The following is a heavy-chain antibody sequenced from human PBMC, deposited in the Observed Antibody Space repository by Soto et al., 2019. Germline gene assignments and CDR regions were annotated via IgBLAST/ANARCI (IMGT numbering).Heavy chain of an antibody. D-gene: IGHD4-4*01. Sequence: LRLSCAASGFTFSSYAMSWVRQAPGKGLEWVSAISGSGGSTYYADSVKGRFTISRDNSKNTLYLQMNSLRAEDTAIYYCAREGVTNYTDYYFDLWGHGALVTVPS. CDR3: AREGVTNYTDYYFDL. J-gene: IGHJ4*01. CDR1: GFTFSSYA. CDR2: ISGSGGST. V-gene: IGHV3-23*01.